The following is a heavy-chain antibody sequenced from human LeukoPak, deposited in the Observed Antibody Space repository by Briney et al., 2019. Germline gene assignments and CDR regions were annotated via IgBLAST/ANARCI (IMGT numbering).Heavy chain of an antibody. CDR2: ISYDGSNK. CDR1: GFTFSSYA. D-gene: IGHD1-26*01. V-gene: IGHV3-30-3*01. CDR3: ARERVGSDYYGLDV. J-gene: IGHJ6*02. Sequence: GGSLRLSCAASGFTFSSYALHWVRQAPGKGLEWVAVISYDGSNKYNADSVKGRFTISRDNSKNTLYLQMNSLRAEDTSVYYCARERVGSDYYGLDVWGQGTTVTVSS.